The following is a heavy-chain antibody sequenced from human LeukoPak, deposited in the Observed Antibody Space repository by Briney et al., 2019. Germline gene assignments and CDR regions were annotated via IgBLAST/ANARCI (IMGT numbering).Heavy chain of an antibody. CDR2: IGSSGNSI. D-gene: IGHD3-22*01. Sequence: GGSLRLSCAASGFTFSSYEMNRVRQAPGKGLEWVSYIGSSGNSINYADSVKGRFTISRDNAKNSLYLHMNSLRGEDTAIYYCASFYDTSGRDYWGQGTLVTVSS. CDR3: ASFYDTSGRDY. CDR1: GFTFSSYE. V-gene: IGHV3-48*03. J-gene: IGHJ4*02.